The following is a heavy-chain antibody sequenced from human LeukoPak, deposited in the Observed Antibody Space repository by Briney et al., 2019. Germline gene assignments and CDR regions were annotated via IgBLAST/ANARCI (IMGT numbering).Heavy chain of an antibody. J-gene: IGHJ4*02. V-gene: IGHV4-34*01. Sequence: PSETLSLTCAVYGGSFSGYYWSWIRQPPGKGLEWIGEINHSGSTNYNPSLKSRVTISVDTSKNQFSLKLSSVTAADTAMYYCATNGRYYYDSSGYGPAVITPRSRNDYWGQGTLVTVSS. D-gene: IGHD3-22*01. CDR3: ATNGRYYYDSSGYGPAVITPRSRNDY. CDR1: GGSFSGYY. CDR2: INHSGST.